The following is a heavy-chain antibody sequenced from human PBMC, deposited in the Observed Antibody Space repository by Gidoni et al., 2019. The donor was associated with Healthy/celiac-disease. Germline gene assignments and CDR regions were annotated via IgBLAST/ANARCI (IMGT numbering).Heavy chain of an antibody. CDR2: ISYDGSNK. V-gene: IGHV3-30*18. CDR1: GFTFSSYG. Sequence: QVQLVESGGGVVQPGRSLRLSCAASGFTFSSYGMHWVRQAPGKGLEWVAVISYDGSNKYYADSVKGRFTISRDNSKNTLYLQMNSLRAEDTAVYYCAKDGRSALDYWGQGTLVTVSS. D-gene: IGHD4-17*01. CDR3: AKDGRSALDY. J-gene: IGHJ4*02.